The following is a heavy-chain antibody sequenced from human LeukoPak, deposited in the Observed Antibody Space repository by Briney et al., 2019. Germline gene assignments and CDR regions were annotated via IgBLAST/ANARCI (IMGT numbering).Heavy chain of an antibody. D-gene: IGHD2-2*01. Sequence: GSLRLSCAASGFTFSSYAMSWVRQAPGKGPEWVSAISGSGGSTYYADSVKGRFTISRDNSKNTLYLQMNSLRAEDTAVYYCAKAYCSSTSCYFRRGLYYFDYCGQGTLVTVSS. CDR3: AKAYCSSTSCYFRRGLYYFDY. V-gene: IGHV3-23*01. J-gene: IGHJ4*02. CDR1: GFTFSSYA. CDR2: ISGSGGST.